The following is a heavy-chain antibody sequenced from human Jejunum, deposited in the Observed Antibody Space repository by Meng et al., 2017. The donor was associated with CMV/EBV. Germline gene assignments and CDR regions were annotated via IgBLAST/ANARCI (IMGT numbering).Heavy chain of an antibody. J-gene: IGHJ2*01. Sequence: SCKSSGYTFTSYAIHWGRQAPGQSLEWMGWINTANDNTKYSQKFQGRVTFTRDRAATTSYMELGSLRSEDTAVYYCARKASGSWYFDFWGRGTLVTVSS. D-gene: IGHD1-26*01. CDR3: ARKASGSWYFDF. CDR1: GYTFTSYA. V-gene: IGHV1-3*04. CDR2: INTANDNT.